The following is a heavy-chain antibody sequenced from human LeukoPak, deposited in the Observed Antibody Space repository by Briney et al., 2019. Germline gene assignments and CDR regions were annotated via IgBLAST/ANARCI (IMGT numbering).Heavy chain of an antibody. D-gene: IGHD4-11*01. V-gene: IGHV1-69*05. CDR3: ATSLSNYKYYYFDY. CDR2: IIPIFGTA. J-gene: IGHJ4*02. CDR1: GGTFSSYA. Sequence: SVKVSCKXSGGTFSSYAISWVRQSPGQGLEGMGGIIPIFGTANYAQKFQGRVTITTDESTSTAYMELSSPRSEDTAVYYCATSLSNYKYYYFDYWGQGTLVTVSS.